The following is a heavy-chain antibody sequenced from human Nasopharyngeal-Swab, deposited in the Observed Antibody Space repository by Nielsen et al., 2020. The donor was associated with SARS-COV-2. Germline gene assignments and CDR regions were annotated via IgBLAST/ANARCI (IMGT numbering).Heavy chain of an antibody. J-gene: IGHJ6*03. CDR1: GFTFSSYA. CDR2: ISVNGAST. V-gene: IGHV3-23*01. CDR3: AKRVAGKYYYMDV. Sequence: GGSLRLSCPASGFTFSSYAMTWVRQAPGKGLEWVSSISVNGASTYYAGPVKGRFTISRDNSRNTLYLQLNSLRAEDTAIYYCAKRVAGKYYYMDVWGKGTTVTVSS. D-gene: IGHD3-10*01.